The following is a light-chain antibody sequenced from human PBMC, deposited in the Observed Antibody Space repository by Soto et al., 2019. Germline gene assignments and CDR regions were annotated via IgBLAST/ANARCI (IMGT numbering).Light chain of an antibody. CDR1: QRVFYTSNNKNY. V-gene: IGKV4-1*01. Sequence: DIVMTQYPDSLAVSLGGRGTINCKWGQRVFYTSNNKNYLAWYQQKPGQPPKLLIYWASTRESGVPDRFSGSGSGTDFALTISSLQAEDVAVYYCQQYYSTPWTFGQGTKVDIK. CDR3: QQYYSTPWT. J-gene: IGKJ1*01. CDR2: WAS.